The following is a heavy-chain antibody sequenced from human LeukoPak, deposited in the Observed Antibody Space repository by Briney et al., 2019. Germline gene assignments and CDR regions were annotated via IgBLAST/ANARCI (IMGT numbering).Heavy chain of an antibody. J-gene: IGHJ4*02. CDR1: GYTLTKLS. D-gene: IGHD3-10*01. Sequence: GASVKVSCKVSGYTLTKLSIHWVRQAPGKGLEWMGGFDPEDGETIYAQELQGRVTMTEDTSTDTAYMELSSLRSEDTAVYYCARAILRGSGKLLGYWGQGTLVTVSS. CDR3: ARAILRGSGKLLGY. V-gene: IGHV1-24*01. CDR2: FDPEDGET.